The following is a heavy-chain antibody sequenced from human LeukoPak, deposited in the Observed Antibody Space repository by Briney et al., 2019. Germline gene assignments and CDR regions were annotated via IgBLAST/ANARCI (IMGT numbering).Heavy chain of an antibody. Sequence: PSETLSLTCTVSGGSISSSSYYWGWIRQPPGKGLEWIGSIYYSGSTYYNPSLKSRVTISVDTSKNQFSLKLSSVTAADTAVYYCAGSEMATMKSPFSFDYWGQGTLVTVSS. J-gene: IGHJ4*02. CDR2: IYYSGST. D-gene: IGHD5-24*01. CDR1: GGSISSSSYY. V-gene: IGHV4-39*01. CDR3: AGSEMATMKSPFSFDY.